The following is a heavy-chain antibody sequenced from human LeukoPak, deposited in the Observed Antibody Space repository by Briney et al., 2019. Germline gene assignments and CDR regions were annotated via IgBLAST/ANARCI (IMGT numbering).Heavy chain of an antibody. CDR2: ISGSGGST. CDR1: GFTFSSYA. V-gene: IGHV3-23*01. D-gene: IGHD4-17*01. J-gene: IGHJ4*02. Sequence: GGSLRLSCAASGFTFSSYAMSWVRQAPGKGLEWVSAISGSGGSTYYADSVKGRFTISRDNSKNTLYPQMNSLRAEDTAVYYCAKDREQTTVTDYWGQGTLVTVSS. CDR3: AKDREQTTVTDY.